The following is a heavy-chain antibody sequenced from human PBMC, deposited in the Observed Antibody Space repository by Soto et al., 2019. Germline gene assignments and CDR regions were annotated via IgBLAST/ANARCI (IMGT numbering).Heavy chain of an antibody. D-gene: IGHD3-16*01. CDR3: ARKLDRLEYYGMDV. CDR1: GYSFSSYW. CDR2: IYPGDSDT. Sequence: GESLKISCKGSGYSFSSYWIGWVRQMPGKGLEWMGIIYPGDSDTRYSPSFQGQVTMSTDKSISTAYLQWSSLKASDTAIYYCARKLDRLEYYGMDVWGQGTTVTVSS. V-gene: IGHV5-51*01. J-gene: IGHJ6*02.